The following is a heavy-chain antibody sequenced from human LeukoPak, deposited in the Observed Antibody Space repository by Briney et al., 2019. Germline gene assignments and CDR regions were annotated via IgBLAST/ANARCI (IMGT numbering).Heavy chain of an antibody. J-gene: IGHJ4*02. CDR3: ARVSGDYLLNYFDF. V-gene: IGHV3-48*01. CDR2: ISSNSGIK. D-gene: IGHD4-17*01. CDR1: GFTFKSFS. Sequence: GGSLRLSCGGSGFTFKSFSMHWVRQAPGKGLEWVSDISSNSGIKSYADSVKGRFTISRDNAKNSLYLQMNSLRAEDTAVYYCARVSGDYLLNYFDFWGQGTPVTVSS.